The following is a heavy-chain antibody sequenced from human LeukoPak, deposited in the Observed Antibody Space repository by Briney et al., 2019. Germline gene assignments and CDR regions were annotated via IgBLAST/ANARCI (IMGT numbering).Heavy chain of an antibody. D-gene: IGHD1-26*01. Sequence: ASVNVSCKTSGYTFTSYFIHWVRQAPGQGLEWMGMINPSGGSTSYAQKFQGRVTMTRDTSTSTVYMELSSLRSEDTAVYYCARDIGSYADYWGQGTLVTVSS. V-gene: IGHV1-46*01. J-gene: IGHJ4*02. CDR2: INPSGGST. CDR3: ARDIGSYADY. CDR1: GYTFTSYF.